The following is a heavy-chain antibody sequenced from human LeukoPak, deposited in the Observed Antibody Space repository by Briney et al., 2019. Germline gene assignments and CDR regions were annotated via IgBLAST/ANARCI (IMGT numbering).Heavy chain of an antibody. Sequence: ASVKVSCKASGYTFTSYAMNWVRQAPGQGLEWMGWINTNTGNPTYAQGFTGRFVFSLDTSVSTAYLQISSLKAEDTAVYYCARGLRLKRFTVTSLSGFDPWGQGTLVTVSS. V-gene: IGHV7-4-1*02. D-gene: IGHD4-17*01. CDR3: ARGLRLKRFTVTSLSGFDP. CDR1: GYTFTSYA. J-gene: IGHJ5*02. CDR2: INTNTGNP.